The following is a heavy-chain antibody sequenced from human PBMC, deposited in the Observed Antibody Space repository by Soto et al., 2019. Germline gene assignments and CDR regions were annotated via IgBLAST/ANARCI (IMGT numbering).Heavy chain of an antibody. Sequence: GGSLRLSCAASGFTLSSYAMSWVRQAPGKGLEWVSAISGSGGSTYYADSVKGRFTISRDNSKNTLYLQMNSLRAEDTAVYSCAKSSSGYSADPFDLWGQGTMVTVSS. CDR1: GFTLSSYA. V-gene: IGHV3-23*01. D-gene: IGHD3-22*01. J-gene: IGHJ3*01. CDR3: AKSSSGYSADPFDL. CDR2: ISGSGGST.